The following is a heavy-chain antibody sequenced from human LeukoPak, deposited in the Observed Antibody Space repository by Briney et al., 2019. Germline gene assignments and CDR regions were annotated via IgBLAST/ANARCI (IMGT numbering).Heavy chain of an antibody. J-gene: IGHJ4*02. CDR2: IYYTGTT. Sequence: SEALSLTCTISGDSTNTYFWSWIRQPPGKGLEWIGYIYYTGTTNYNPSLKSRVTISVDTSKNQFSLKVSSVTAADTGVYYCASKSTDHGELRFDYWGQGTLVTVSS. D-gene: IGHD4-17*01. CDR3: ASKSTDHGELRFDY. V-gene: IGHV4-59*01. CDR1: GDSTNTYF.